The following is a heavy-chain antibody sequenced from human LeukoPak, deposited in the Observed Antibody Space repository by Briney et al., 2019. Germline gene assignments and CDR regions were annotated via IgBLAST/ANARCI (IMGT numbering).Heavy chain of an antibody. CDR2: IYYSGST. D-gene: IGHD2-21*01. V-gene: IGHV4-59*01. CDR1: GGSISSYY. J-gene: IGHJ4*02. CDR3: ARGQSGETYFDY. Sequence: SEILSLTCTVSGGSISSYYWSWMRQPPGKGLEWIGYIYYSGSTNYNPSLKSRVTISVDTSKNQFSLKLSSVTAADTAVYYCARGQSGETYFDYWGQGTLVTVSS.